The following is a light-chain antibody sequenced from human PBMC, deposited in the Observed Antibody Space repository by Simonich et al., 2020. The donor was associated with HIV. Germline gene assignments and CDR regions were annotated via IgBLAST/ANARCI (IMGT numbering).Light chain of an antibody. V-gene: IGKV2D-29*02. CDR2: EVS. CDR1: QSLLYSDGKTY. CDR3: MQSIKFPT. Sequence: DIVMTQTPLSLSVTPGQPASISCKSSQSLLYSDGKTYLYWYLQKSGQSPQLLISEVSNRFSGVQDRCSGSGSGTDFTLKISRVEAEDVGIYYCMQSIKFPTFGQGTKVEIK. J-gene: IGKJ1*01.